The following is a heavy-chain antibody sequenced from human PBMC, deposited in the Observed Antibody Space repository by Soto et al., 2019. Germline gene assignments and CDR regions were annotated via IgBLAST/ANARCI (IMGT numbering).Heavy chain of an antibody. CDR2: ISSSSSYI. D-gene: IGHD3-10*01. Sequence: GGSLRLSCAASGFTFSSYSMNWVRQAPGKGLEWVSSISSSSSYIYYADSVKGRFTISRDNAKNSLYLQMNSLRAEDTAVYFCARNKGEGSYVDVWGQGALVTVSS. J-gene: IGHJ5*02. CDR3: ARNKGEGSYVDV. CDR1: GFTFSSYS. V-gene: IGHV3-21*01.